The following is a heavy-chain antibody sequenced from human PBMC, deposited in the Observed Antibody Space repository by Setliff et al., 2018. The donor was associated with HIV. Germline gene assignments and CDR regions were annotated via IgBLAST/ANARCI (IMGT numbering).Heavy chain of an antibody. CDR2: IYHSGST. V-gene: IGHV4-30-2*01. J-gene: IGHJ4*02. CDR3: ARRAGTSFFDY. Sequence: SETLSLTCAVSGGSISSGGYSWSWIRQPPGKGLEWIGYIYHSGSTYYNPSLKSRVTISIDRSKNQFSLKLSSVTAADTAVYYCARRAGTSFFDYWGQGTLVTVSS. D-gene: IGHD6-19*01. CDR1: GGSISSGGYS.